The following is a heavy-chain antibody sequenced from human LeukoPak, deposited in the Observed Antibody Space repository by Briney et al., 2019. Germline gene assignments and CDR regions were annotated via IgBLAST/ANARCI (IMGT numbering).Heavy chain of an antibody. D-gene: IGHD3-10*01. CDR1: GFTFSSYW. Sequence: GGSLRLSCAASGFTFSSYWMHWVRQAPGKGLVWVSRINTDGSSTSYADSVKGRFTISRDNAKDTLYLQMNSLRAEDTAVYYCAREYYGSGSRSFDYWGQGTLVTVSS. V-gene: IGHV3-74*01. CDR3: AREYYGSGSRSFDY. J-gene: IGHJ4*02. CDR2: INTDGSST.